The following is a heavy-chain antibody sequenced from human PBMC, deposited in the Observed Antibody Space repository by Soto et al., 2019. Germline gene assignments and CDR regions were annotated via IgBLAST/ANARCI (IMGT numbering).Heavy chain of an antibody. Sequence: PGGSLRLSCAASGFTFSSYGMHWVRQAPGKGLEWVAVIWYDGSNKYYADSVKGRFTISRDNSKNTLYLQMNSLRAEDTAVYYCARDLYYYGSGSYPAEHYYYYYGMDVWGQGTTVTVSS. CDR3: ARDLYYYGSGSYPAEHYYYYYGMDV. D-gene: IGHD3-10*01. CDR2: IWYDGSNK. J-gene: IGHJ6*02. CDR1: GFTFSSYG. V-gene: IGHV3-33*01.